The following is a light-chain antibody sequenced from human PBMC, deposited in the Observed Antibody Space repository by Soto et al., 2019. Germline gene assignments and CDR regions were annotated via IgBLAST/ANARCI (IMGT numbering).Light chain of an antibody. CDR3: GSYAGRYTYV. J-gene: IGLJ1*01. CDR2: DVS. CDR1: SSDVGGYNY. Sequence: QSALTQPPSASGSPGQSVTISCTGTSSDVGGYNYVSWYQQHPGKAPKVMIYDVSKRPSGVPDRFSGSKSGNTASLTISGLQSEDEADYYCGSYAGRYTYVFGTGTKLTVL. V-gene: IGLV2-8*01.